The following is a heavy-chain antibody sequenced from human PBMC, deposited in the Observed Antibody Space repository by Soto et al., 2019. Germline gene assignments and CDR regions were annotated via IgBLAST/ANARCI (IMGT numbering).Heavy chain of an antibody. V-gene: IGHV1-69*13. D-gene: IGHD3-22*01. J-gene: IGHJ1*01. Sequence: ASVKVSCKASGGTFSSYAISWVRQAPGQGLEWMGGIIPIFGTANYAQKFQGRVTITADESTSTAYMELSSLRSEDTAVYYCARDLYDSSGYRAPVFQHWGQGTLVTVSS. CDR2: IIPIFGTA. CDR1: GGTFSSYA. CDR3: ARDLYDSSGYRAPVFQH.